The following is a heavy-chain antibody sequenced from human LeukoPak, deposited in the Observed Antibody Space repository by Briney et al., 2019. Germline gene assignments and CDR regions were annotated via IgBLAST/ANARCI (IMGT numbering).Heavy chain of an antibody. V-gene: IGHV3-53*01. CDR2: IYSGGST. J-gene: IGHJ4*02. D-gene: IGHD3-22*01. Sequence: GGSLRLSCAASGFIVSSIYMTWVRQAPGRGLEWVSVIYSGGSTYYADSVKGRFTISRDNSKNTLYLQMNSLRADDTAVYYCARDSNDRGGYWGQGILVTVSS. CDR3: ARDSNDRGGY. CDR1: GFIVSSIY.